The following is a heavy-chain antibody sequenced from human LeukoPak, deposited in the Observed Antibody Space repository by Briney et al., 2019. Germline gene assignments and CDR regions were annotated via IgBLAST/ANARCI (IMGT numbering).Heavy chain of an antibody. CDR1: GYTFTSYG. CDR2: ISAYNGNT. V-gene: IGHV1-18*01. D-gene: IGHD3-9*01. Sequence: GASVKVSCKASGYTFTSYGISWVRQAPGQGLEWMGWISAYNGNTNYAQKLQGRVTMTTDTSTSTAYMELRSLRSDDTAVYYCARFNHDILTGYYPFSAFDYWGQGTLVTVSS. J-gene: IGHJ4*02. CDR3: ARFNHDILTGYYPFSAFDY.